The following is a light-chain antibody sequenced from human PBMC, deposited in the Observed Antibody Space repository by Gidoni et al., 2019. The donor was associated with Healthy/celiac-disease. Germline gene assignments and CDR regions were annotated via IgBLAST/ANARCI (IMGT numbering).Light chain of an antibody. CDR3: QQYNSYSRT. Sequence: DIKMTQSPSTLSASVGDRVTITCRASQSISSWLAWYQQKPGKAPKLLIYDASSLESGVPSRFSGSGSGTEFTLTISSLQPDDFATYYCQQYNSYSRTFGGXTKVEIK. CDR2: DAS. CDR1: QSISSW. V-gene: IGKV1-5*01. J-gene: IGKJ4*01.